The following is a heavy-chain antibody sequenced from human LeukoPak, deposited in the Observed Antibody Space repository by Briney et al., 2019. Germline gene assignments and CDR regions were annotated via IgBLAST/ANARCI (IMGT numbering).Heavy chain of an antibody. J-gene: IGHJ4*02. CDR2: INTDGSST. D-gene: IGHD6-6*01. V-gene: IGHV3-74*01. CDR3: ASSVGSSSGIDY. CDR1: GFTFSSYW. Sequence: GRSLRLSCAASGFTFSSYWMHWVRQAPGKGLVWVSRINTDGSSTSYADSVKGRFTISRDNAKNTLYLQMNSLRAEDTAVYYCASSVGSSSGIDYWGQGTLVTVSS.